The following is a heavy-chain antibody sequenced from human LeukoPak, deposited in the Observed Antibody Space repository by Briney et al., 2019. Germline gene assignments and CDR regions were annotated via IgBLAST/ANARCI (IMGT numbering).Heavy chain of an antibody. D-gene: IGHD3-22*01. J-gene: IGHJ4*02. CDR3: ARGGDDSSGYFDY. Sequence: GGSLRLSCAASGFTFSSYAMHWVRQAPGKGLEWVAVISYDGSNKYYADSVKGRFTISRDNSKNTPYLQMNSLRAEDTAVYYCARGGDDSSGYFDYWGQGTLVTVSS. CDR2: ISYDGSNK. CDR1: GFTFSSYA. V-gene: IGHV3-30-3*01.